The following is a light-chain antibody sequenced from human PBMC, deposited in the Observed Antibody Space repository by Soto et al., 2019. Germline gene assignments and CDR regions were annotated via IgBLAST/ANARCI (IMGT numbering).Light chain of an antibody. J-gene: IGKJ2*01. CDR3: QKYDSYPYT. CDR2: KAS. CDR1: QSNSRW. V-gene: IGKV1-5*03. Sequence: QMTQSPSTQSASVGDRVTITCRASQSNSRWLAWYQQQPGRAPKVLIYKASTLKSGVPSRCSVSGSGTKFTLTISSLEPDEFATYYCQKYDSYPYTFGQGPKVEIK.